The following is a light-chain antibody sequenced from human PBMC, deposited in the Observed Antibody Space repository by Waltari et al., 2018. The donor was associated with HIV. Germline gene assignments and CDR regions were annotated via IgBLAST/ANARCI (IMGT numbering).Light chain of an antibody. CDR1: SGYIGTYKY. V-gene: IGLV2-14*03. CDR2: DVN. CDR3: CSYTVNSTGV. J-gene: IGLJ1*01. Sequence: QSALTQPASVSGSPGQSIAISCTGTSGYIGTYKYVSWYQQHTGKVPKLIIYDVNVRPSGVSDRFSGSKSGNTATLTISGLHSDDEADYYCCSYTVNSTGVFGAGTKITV.